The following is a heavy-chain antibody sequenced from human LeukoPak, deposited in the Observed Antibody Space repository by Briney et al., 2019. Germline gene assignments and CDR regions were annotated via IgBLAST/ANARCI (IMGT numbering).Heavy chain of an antibody. CDR3: ARVIFGHYYYYYYYMDV. Sequence: SGGSLRLSCAASGFTFSSYWMSWVRQAPGKGLEWVANIKQDGSEKYYVDSVKGRFTISRDNAKNSLYLQMNSLRAEDTAVYYCARVIFGHYYYYYYYMDVWGKGTTVTVSS. CDR1: GFTFSSYW. J-gene: IGHJ6*03. CDR2: IKQDGSEK. D-gene: IGHD3/OR15-3a*01. V-gene: IGHV3-7*01.